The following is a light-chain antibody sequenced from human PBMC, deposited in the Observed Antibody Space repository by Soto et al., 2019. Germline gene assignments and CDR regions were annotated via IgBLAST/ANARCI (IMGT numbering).Light chain of an antibody. CDR2: RAS. CDR3: QQYAEYST. V-gene: IGKV1-5*01. J-gene: IGKJ2*01. CDR1: GRVGSS. Sequence: DIHLTQSPSSLSASVGDRVTMTCRASGRVGSSLAWYQQKAGEAPKLLFHRASTAAPDVPLRFSATGSGTEFTLVIASLQAGDFGTFYCQQYAEYSTFGRGTRLEI.